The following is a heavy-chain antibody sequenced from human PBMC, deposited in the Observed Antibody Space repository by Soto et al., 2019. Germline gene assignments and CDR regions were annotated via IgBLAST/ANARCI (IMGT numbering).Heavy chain of an antibody. D-gene: IGHD3-10*01. CDR1: GFTFSDYG. CDR3: VRERSSGSTSQFYGMDV. V-gene: IGHV3-30*03. J-gene: IGHJ6*02. Sequence: QVQLVESGGGVVQPGRSLRLSCAASGFTFSDYGMHWVRQAPGKGLEWLAIISYDGGRKYFVESVKGRFTISRDNSKNTLYLQMNSLRGDDTAVYYCVRERSSGSTSQFYGMDVWGQGTTVTVSS. CDR2: ISYDGGRK.